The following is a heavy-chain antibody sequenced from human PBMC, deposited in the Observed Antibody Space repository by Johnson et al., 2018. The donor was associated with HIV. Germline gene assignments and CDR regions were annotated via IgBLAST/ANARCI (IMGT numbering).Heavy chain of an antibody. D-gene: IGHD6-13*01. V-gene: IGHV3-30*03. CDR1: GFTFSSYG. Sequence: VQLVESGGGVVQPGGSLRLSCAASGFTFSSYGMHWVRQAPGKGLEWVAVISYDGSNKYYADSVKGRFTISRDNSKNTLYLQMNSLRAEDTAVYYCALISAAAGSDDAFDIWGQGTMVTVSS. CDR3: ALISAAAGSDDAFDI. CDR2: ISYDGSNK. J-gene: IGHJ3*02.